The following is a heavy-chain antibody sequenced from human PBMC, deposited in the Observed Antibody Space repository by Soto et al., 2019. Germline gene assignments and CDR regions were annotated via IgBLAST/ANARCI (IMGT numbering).Heavy chain of an antibody. Sequence: QVQLVESGGGVVQPGRSLRLSCAASGFTFSSYGMHWVRQAPGKGLECVAVIWYDGSNKYYADSVKGRFTISRDNSKNTLYLQMNSLRAEDTAVYYCARAPYSYGYYYFDYWGQGTLVTVSS. CDR3: ARAPYSYGYYYFDY. J-gene: IGHJ4*02. CDR2: IWYDGSNK. V-gene: IGHV3-33*01. D-gene: IGHD5-18*01. CDR1: GFTFSSYG.